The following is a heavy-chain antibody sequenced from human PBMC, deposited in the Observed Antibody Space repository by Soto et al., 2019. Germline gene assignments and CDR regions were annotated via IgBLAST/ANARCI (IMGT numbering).Heavy chain of an antibody. CDR3: ARGIVTTFGDY. V-gene: IGHV1-18*01. CDR1: GYTFTNYG. J-gene: IGHJ4*02. D-gene: IGHD3-16*01. CDR2: ISTDNGYT. Sequence: QVQLVQSGGEVKKPGASVKVSCKASGYTFTNYGISWVRQAPGQGLEWMGWISTDNGYTKYAQKLQGRVAMTTDTSTSTAYMELRSLRSDDTAIYYCARGIVTTFGDYWGQGTLVTVSS.